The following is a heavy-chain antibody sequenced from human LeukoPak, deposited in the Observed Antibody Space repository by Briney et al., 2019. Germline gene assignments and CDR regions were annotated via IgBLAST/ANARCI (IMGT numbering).Heavy chain of an antibody. CDR3: ASSANYYYYYGMDV. J-gene: IGHJ6*02. Sequence: GGSLRLSCAASGFTVSSNYMSWVRQAPGKGLEWVSLIYTGGDTYYADSVKGRFTLSRDNSKNTVYLQMNSLRVEDTAMYYCASSANYYYYYGMDVWGQGTTVTVSS. CDR1: GFTVSSNY. CDR2: IYTGGDT. V-gene: IGHV3-66*01.